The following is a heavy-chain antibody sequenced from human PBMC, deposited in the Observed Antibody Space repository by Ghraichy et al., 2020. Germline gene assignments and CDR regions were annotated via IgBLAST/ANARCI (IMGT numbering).Heavy chain of an antibody. V-gene: IGHV1-2*02. CDR2: INPNSGGT. Sequence: ASVKVSCKASGYTFTGYYMHWVRQAPGQGLEWMGWINPNSGGTNYAQKFQGRVTMTRDTSISTAYMELSRLRSDDTAVYYCARGYGTQYYYDSSGYYWYFDLWGRGTLVTVSS. D-gene: IGHD3-22*01. J-gene: IGHJ2*01. CDR1: GYTFTGYY. CDR3: ARGYGTQYYYDSSGYYWYFDL.